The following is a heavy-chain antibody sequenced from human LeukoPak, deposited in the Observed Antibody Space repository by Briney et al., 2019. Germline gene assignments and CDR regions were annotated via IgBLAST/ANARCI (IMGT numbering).Heavy chain of an antibody. CDR1: GFTFSSYS. CDR2: ISSSSSYI. D-gene: IGHD4-17*01. Sequence: PGGSLRLSCAASGFTFSSYSMNWVLQAPGKGLEWISSISSSSSYIYYADSVKGRFTISRDNAKNSLYLQMNSLRAEDTAVYYCAREATVTTGSPGGYWGQGTLVTVSS. J-gene: IGHJ4*02. CDR3: AREATVTTGSPGGY. V-gene: IGHV3-21*01.